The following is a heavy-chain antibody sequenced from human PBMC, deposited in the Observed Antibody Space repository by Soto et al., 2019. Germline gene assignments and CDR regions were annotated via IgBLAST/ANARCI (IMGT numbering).Heavy chain of an antibody. J-gene: IGHJ4*02. CDR3: ARDTYYYDSSGPNFDY. V-gene: IGHV4-31*03. CDR2: IYYSGST. Sequence: SETLSLTCTVSGGSISSGGYYWSWIRQHPGKGLEWIGYIYYSGSTYYNPSLKSRVTISVDTSKNQFSLKLSSVTAADTAVYYCARDTYYYDSSGPNFDYWGQGTLVTVSS. D-gene: IGHD3-22*01. CDR1: GGSISSGGYY.